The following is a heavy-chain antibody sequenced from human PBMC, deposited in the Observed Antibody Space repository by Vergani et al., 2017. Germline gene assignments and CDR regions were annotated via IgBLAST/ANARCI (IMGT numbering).Heavy chain of an antibody. J-gene: IGHJ4*02. Sequence: EVQMLESGGNLVQPGGSLRLSCAASGFTFSSYAMSWVRQAPGKGLEWVSGISGSGASTYYADSVKGRFTTTRDNSKNTLYLQMNSLRAEDTAVYYCAKERYSGTYSGKYFDYWGQGTLVTVSS. V-gene: IGHV3-23*01. CDR3: AKERYSGTYSGKYFDY. CDR1: GFTFSSYA. D-gene: IGHD1-26*01. CDR2: ISGSGAST.